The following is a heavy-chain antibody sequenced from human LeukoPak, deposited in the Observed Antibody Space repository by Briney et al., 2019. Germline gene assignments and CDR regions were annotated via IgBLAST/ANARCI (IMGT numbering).Heavy chain of an antibody. Sequence: SETLSLTCTVSGGSVSSGSCYWSWIRQPPGKGLEWIGYIYYSGSTNYNPSLKSRVTISVDTSKNQFSLKLSSVTAADTAVYYCAIDMVRGPLDYWGQGTLVTVSS. V-gene: IGHV4-61*01. CDR2: IYYSGST. CDR1: GGSVSSGSCY. CDR3: AIDMVRGPLDY. J-gene: IGHJ4*02. D-gene: IGHD3-10*01.